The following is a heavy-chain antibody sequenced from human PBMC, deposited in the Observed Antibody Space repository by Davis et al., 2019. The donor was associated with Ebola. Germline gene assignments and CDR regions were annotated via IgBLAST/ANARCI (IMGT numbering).Heavy chain of an antibody. Sequence: SETLSLTCNVSGGSISSYYWSWIRQSPGKGLEWIGYIYYSGLTTYSPSLASRVTISVDTSKNQFSLKLSSVTAADTAVYYCARRTRSAMSTIFHDAFDIWGQGTMVTVSS. J-gene: IGHJ3*02. CDR3: ARRTRSAMSTIFHDAFDI. CDR2: IYYSGLT. V-gene: IGHV4-59*08. CDR1: GGSISSYY. D-gene: IGHD5-24*01.